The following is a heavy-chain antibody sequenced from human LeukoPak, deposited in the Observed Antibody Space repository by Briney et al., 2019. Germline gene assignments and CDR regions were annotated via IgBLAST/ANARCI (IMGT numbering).Heavy chain of an antibody. CDR3: ARVDTAMVSIDY. D-gene: IGHD5-18*01. CDR2: INPSGGST. V-gene: IGHV1-46*01. J-gene: IGHJ4*02. CDR1: GYTFTSCY. Sequence: ASVKVSCKASGYTFTSCYMHWVRQAPGQGLEWMGIINPSGGSTSYAQKVQGRVTMTRDTSTSTVYMELSSLRSEDAAVYYCARVDTAMVSIDYWGQGTLVSVSS.